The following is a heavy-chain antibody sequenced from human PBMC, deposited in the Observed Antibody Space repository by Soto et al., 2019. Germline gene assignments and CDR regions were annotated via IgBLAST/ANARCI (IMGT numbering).Heavy chain of an antibody. J-gene: IGHJ1*01. CDR2: ISAYSGNT. D-gene: IGHD2-21*02. Sequence: QVQLVQSGVEVKKPGASVKVSCKASGYTFPNYGINWVRQAPGQGLEWMGWISAYSGNTDYAQKLQGRVTMTTDTSTTTADMEVPNLRSDATAAYYCARDVITYCGSACYPGDVHHWGQGPLVIGSS. V-gene: IGHV1-18*04. CDR1: GYTFPNYG. CDR3: ARDVITYCGSACYPGDVHH.